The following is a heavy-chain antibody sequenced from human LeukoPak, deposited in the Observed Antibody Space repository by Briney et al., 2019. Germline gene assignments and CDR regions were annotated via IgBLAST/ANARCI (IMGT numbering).Heavy chain of an antibody. D-gene: IGHD2/OR15-2a*01. Sequence: VRSLRLSCAASGFTFSSYGMHWVRQAPGKGLEWVAVISYDGSNKYYADSVKGRFTISRDNSKNTLYLQTNTLRDEDTAVYYCAKASSNYFYYFEYWGQGTLVTVSS. CDR1: GFTFSSYG. CDR2: ISYDGSNK. CDR3: AKASSNYFYYFEY. V-gene: IGHV3-30*18. J-gene: IGHJ4*02.